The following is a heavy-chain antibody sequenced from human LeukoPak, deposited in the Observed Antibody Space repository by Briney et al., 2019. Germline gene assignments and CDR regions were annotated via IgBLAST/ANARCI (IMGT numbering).Heavy chain of an antibody. V-gene: IGHV1-2*02. Sequence: ASVKVSCKASGYTFNGYYIHWVRQAPGQGLEWMGWINPNSGGTNYAQKFQGRVTMTRDTSTSTVYMELSSLRSEDTAVYYCARVRDGYNDAYDIWGQGTMVTVHS. D-gene: IGHD5-24*01. CDR2: INPNSGGT. CDR3: ARVRDGYNDAYDI. CDR1: GYTFNGYY. J-gene: IGHJ3*02.